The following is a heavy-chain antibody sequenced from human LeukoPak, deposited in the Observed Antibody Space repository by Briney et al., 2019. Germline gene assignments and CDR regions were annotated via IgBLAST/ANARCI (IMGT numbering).Heavy chain of an antibody. V-gene: IGHV1-24*01. J-gene: IGHJ1*01. D-gene: IGHD3-10*01. CDR2: FDPEDGET. Sequence: SVKVSCQVSGYTLTQLSMHWVRQAPGKGLEWMGGFDPEDGETIYAQKFQGRVTMTEDTSTDTAYMELSSLRSEDTAVYYCATVPARMVRGVSPPYFQHWGQGTLVTVSS. CDR3: ATVPARMVRGVSPPYFQH. CDR1: GYTLTQLS.